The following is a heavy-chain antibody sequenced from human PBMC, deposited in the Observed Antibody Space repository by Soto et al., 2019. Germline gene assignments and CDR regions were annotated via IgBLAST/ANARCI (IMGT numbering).Heavy chain of an antibody. V-gene: IGHV3-23*01. J-gene: IGHJ6*02. D-gene: IGHD1-1*01. CDR3: AKFEGALHHNYHMDV. CDR2: VYGGGNGA. CDR1: GLTFRNFA. Sequence: EMQLLESGGGLVQPGGSLSLPCEASGLTFRNFAMSWVRQAPGKGLEWVSGVYGGGNGALYADSVKGRFIISRDNSKNTLYLHMNSLRAGDTAVYYCAKFEGALHHNYHMDVWGQGTTVTVSS.